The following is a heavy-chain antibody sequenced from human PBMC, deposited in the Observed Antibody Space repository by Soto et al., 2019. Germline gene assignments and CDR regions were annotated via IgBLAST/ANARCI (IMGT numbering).Heavy chain of an antibody. Sequence: QVQLVESGGGVVQPGRSLRLSCAASGFTFSSYAMHWVRQAPGKGLEWVAVISYPGSNKYYADSVKGRFTISRDNSKNTLYLQMNSLRAEDTAVYYGARDPVLSYDFWSGWYFDYWGQGTLVTVSS. CDR1: GFTFSSYA. J-gene: IGHJ4*02. V-gene: IGHV3-30-3*01. CDR3: ARDPVLSYDFWSGWYFDY. CDR2: ISYPGSNK. D-gene: IGHD3-3*01.